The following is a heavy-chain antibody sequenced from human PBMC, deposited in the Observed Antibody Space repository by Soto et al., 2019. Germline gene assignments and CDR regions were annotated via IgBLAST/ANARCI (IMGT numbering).Heavy chain of an antibody. D-gene: IGHD6-13*01. V-gene: IGHV1-18*01. CDR2: ISGYNGNT. CDR1: GYTFTNYG. Sequence: QVQLVQSGAEVKKPGASVKVSCKASGYTFTNYGISWVRQAPGQGPEWMGWISGYNGNTNYAHPLQGRVTMTTDTSTSPASMELRSLRSDDTAVYYGARGGSSWSAEYYQHWGQGTLVIVSS. CDR3: ARGGSSWSAEYYQH. J-gene: IGHJ1*01.